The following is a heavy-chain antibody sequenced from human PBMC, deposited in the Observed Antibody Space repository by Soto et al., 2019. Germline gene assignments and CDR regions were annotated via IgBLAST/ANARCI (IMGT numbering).Heavy chain of an antibody. J-gene: IGHJ3*02. CDR1: GFTFSSYS. CDR3: ARDGLYGDYEIPDAFDI. Sequence: EVQLVESGGGLVQPGGSLRLSCAASGFTFSSYSMNWVRQAPGKGLEWVSYISSSSSTIYYADSVKGRFTISRDNAKNSLYLQMNSLRDEDTAVYYCARDGLYGDYEIPDAFDIWGQGTMVTVSS. D-gene: IGHD4-17*01. V-gene: IGHV3-48*02. CDR2: ISSSSSTI.